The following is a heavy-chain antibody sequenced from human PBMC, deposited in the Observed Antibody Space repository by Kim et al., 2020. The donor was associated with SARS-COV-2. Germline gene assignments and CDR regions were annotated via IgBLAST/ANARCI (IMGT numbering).Heavy chain of an antibody. D-gene: IGHD1-26*01. CDR2: T. V-gene: IGHV1-18*01. CDR3: ARAPRGGRGDY. Sequence: TNYAQKLQGRVTMTADTSTSTAYMELRGLRSDDTAVYYCARAPRGGRGDYWGQGTLVTVSS. J-gene: IGHJ4*02.